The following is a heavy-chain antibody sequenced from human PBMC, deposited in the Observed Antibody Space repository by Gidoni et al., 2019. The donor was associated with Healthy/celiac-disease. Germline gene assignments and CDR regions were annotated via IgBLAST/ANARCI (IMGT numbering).Heavy chain of an antibody. CDR3: ARSRRYYYYYGMDV. J-gene: IGHJ6*02. V-gene: IGHV1-69*01. CDR1: GGTFSSSA. CDR2: IIPIFGTA. Sequence: QVQLVQSGAEVKKPGSSLKVSCKASGGTFSSSAISWVRQAPGQGLEWMGGIIPIFGTANYAQKFQGRVTITADESTSTAYMELSSLRSEDTAVYYCARSRRYYYYYGMDVWGQGTTVTVSS.